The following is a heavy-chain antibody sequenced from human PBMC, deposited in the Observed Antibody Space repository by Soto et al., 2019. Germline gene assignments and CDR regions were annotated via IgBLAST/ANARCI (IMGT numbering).Heavy chain of an antibody. Sequence: QVQLVQSGAEVKKPGASVKVSCKASGYTFTGYYMHWVRQAPGQGLEWMGWINPNSGGTNYAQKFQGRVTMTRETSISTAYMELSRLRSDDTAVYYCARGGSIAARLRWFDPWGQGTLVTVSS. D-gene: IGHD6-6*01. V-gene: IGHV1-2*02. J-gene: IGHJ5*02. CDR1: GYTFTGYY. CDR3: ARGGSIAARLRWFDP. CDR2: INPNSGGT.